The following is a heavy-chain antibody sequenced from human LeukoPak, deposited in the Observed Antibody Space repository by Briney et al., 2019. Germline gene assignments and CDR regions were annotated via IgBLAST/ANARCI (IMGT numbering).Heavy chain of an antibody. V-gene: IGHV4-59*01. Sequence: SETLSLTCTVSGGSISSYYWSWIRQPPGKGLEWLGYIYYTGSTDYNPSLKSRVAISVDTSKNRFSLKLSSVTAADTAVYYCARGSKAAPGTFDYWGQGTLVTVSS. D-gene: IGHD6-13*01. CDR3: ARGSKAAPGTFDY. CDR1: GGSISSYY. J-gene: IGHJ4*02. CDR2: IYYTGST.